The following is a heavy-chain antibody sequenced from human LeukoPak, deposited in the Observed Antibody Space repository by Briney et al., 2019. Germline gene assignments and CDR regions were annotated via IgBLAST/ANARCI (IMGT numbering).Heavy chain of an antibody. CDR2: IYSSGST. J-gene: IGHJ4*02. V-gene: IGHV3-66*01. CDR1: GFTVSSNY. Sequence: GGSLRLSCAASGFTVSSNYMSWVRQAPGKGLEWVSVIYSSGSTYYADSVKGRFTISRDNSKNTLYLQMNSLRAEDTAVYYCAMGRVRDYFDYWGQGTLVTVSS. D-gene: IGHD3-10*01. CDR3: AMGRVRDYFDY.